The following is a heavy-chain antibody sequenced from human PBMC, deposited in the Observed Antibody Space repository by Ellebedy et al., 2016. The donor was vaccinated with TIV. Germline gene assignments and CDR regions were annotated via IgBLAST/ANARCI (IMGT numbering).Heavy chain of an antibody. J-gene: IGHJ6*02. CDR1: GLNVSNNY. D-gene: IGHD3-16*01. CDR3: TRDGGRAYEMDV. Sequence: GESLKISXAVSGLNVSNNYMRWVRQAPGKGLEWVSVIYSGGSTYYADSVRGRFSISRDNSLYLQMNSLRDEDTAVYYCTRDGGRAYEMDVWGQGTTVIVSS. CDR2: IYSGGST. V-gene: IGHV3-66*01.